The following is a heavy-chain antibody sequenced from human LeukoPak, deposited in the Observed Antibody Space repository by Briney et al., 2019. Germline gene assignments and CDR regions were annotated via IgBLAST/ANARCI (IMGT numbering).Heavy chain of an antibody. J-gene: IGHJ4*02. CDR3: ARDGDGYNWWYFDY. V-gene: IGHV1-69*04. D-gene: IGHD5-24*01. CDR2: IIPILGIA. Sequence: GASVKVSCKASGGTFSSYAISWVRQAPGQGLEWMGRIIPILGIANYAQKFQGRVTITADKSTSTAYMELSSLRSEDTAVYYCARDGDGYNWWYFDYWGQGTLVTVSS. CDR1: GGTFSSYA.